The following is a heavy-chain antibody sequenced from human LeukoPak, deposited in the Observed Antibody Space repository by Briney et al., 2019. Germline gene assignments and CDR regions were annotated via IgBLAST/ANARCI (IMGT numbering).Heavy chain of an antibody. Sequence: PGGSLRLSCAVPGLTFSSSWMDWVRQAPGKGLEWVASINPDGNRKYSADSVKGRFTISRDSAENSLYLQMNSLRVEDTAFYYCARDLAYSRLDYWGQGMLVTVSS. CDR3: ARDLAYSRLDY. CDR1: GLTFSSSW. D-gene: IGHD5-18*01. J-gene: IGHJ4*02. V-gene: IGHV3-7*01. CDR2: INPDGNRK.